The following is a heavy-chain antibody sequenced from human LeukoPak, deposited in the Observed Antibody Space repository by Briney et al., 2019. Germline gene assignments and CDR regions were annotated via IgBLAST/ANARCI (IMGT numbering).Heavy chain of an antibody. CDR2: IYSGGST. D-gene: IGHD6-19*01. CDR3: AKVSSSSGWYYFDY. Sequence: GGSLRLSCAASGFTVSSNYMSWVRQAPGKGLEWVSVIYSGGSTYYADSVKGRFTISRDNSKNTLYLQMNSLRAEDTAVYYCAKVSSSSGWYYFDYWGQGTLVTVSS. CDR1: GFTVSSNY. V-gene: IGHV3-53*05. J-gene: IGHJ4*02.